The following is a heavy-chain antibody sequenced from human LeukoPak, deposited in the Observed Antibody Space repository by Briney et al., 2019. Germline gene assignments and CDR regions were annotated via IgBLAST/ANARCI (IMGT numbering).Heavy chain of an antibody. CDR1: GGSISSYY. V-gene: IGHV4-59*01. CDR2: ISYSGST. J-gene: IGHJ6*03. D-gene: IGHD3-16*01. Sequence: SETLSLTCSVSGGSISSYYWSWIRQPPGKGLEWIGYISYSGSTNYNPSLKSRVTISVDTSRNQFSLKLSFVTAADTAVYYCGRSPDLGYYYMDVWGKGTTVTVSS. CDR3: GRSPDLGYYYMDV.